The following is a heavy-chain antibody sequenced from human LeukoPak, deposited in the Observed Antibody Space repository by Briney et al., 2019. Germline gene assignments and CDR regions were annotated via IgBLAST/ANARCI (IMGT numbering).Heavy chain of an antibody. CDR1: GDSISSYY. D-gene: IGHD2-2*01. J-gene: IGHJ6*02. V-gene: IGHV4-59*01. CDR3: AREDCSGTSCSEYV. CDR2: IYYSGST. Sequence: SETLSLTCTVSGDSISSYYWSWIRQSPGKGLEWIGYIYYSGSTNYNPSLKSRVTISVDTSKNQFSLKLSSVTAADAAVYYCAREDCSGTSCSEYVWGQGTTVTVSS.